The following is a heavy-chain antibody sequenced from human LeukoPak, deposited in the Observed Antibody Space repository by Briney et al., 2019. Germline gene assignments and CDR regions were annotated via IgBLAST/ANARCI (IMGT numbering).Heavy chain of an antibody. Sequence: GGSLRLSCAASGFTFSSYAMSWVRQAPGKGLEWVSAISGSGGSTYYADSVEGRFTISRDNAKNSLYLQMNSLRAEDTALYYCARRSGYYDILTGYYYYYYMDVWGKGTTVTVSS. CDR2: ISGSGGST. J-gene: IGHJ6*03. CDR1: GFTFSSYA. D-gene: IGHD3-9*01. V-gene: IGHV3-23*01. CDR3: ARRSGYYDILTGYYYYYYMDV.